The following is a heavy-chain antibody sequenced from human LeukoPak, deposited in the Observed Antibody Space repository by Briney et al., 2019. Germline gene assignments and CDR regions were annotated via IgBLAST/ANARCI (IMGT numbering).Heavy chain of an antibody. V-gene: IGHV3-21*01. Sequence: GGSLRLSCAASGFTFSSYSMNWVRQAPGQGLEWVSSISSRSSYIYYTHSVKGRFTISKDNAKNSLYLQMKSLRAEDTAVYHCARDGSLTSFDIWGEGTMVAVSS. J-gene: IGHJ3*02. D-gene: IGHD3-16*01. CDR3: ARDGSLTSFDI. CDR1: GFTFSSYS. CDR2: ISSRSSYI.